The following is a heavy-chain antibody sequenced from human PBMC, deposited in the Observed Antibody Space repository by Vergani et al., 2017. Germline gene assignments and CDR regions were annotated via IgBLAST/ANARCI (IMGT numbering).Heavy chain of an antibody. J-gene: IGHJ6*02. CDR1: GGSFSGYY. D-gene: IGHD6-13*01. CDR3: ARLIAARSYYYYYGMDV. Sequence: QVQLPQWGAGLLKPSETLSLTCAVYGGSFSGYYWSWIRQPPGKGLEWIGEINHSGSTNYNPSLKSRVTISVDTSKNQFSLKLSSVTAADTAVYYCARLIAARSYYYYYGMDVWGQGTTVTVSS. CDR2: INHSGST. V-gene: IGHV4-34*01.